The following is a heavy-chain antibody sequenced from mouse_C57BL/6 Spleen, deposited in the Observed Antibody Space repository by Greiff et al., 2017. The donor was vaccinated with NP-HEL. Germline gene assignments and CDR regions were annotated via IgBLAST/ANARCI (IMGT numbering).Heavy chain of an antibody. Sequence: QVRLQQPGAELVMPGASVKLSCKASGYTFTSYWMHWVKQRPGQGLEWIGELDPSDSYTNYNQKFKGKSTLTVDKSSSTAYMQLSSLTSEDSAVYYCARGIITTVVARFDYWGQGTTLTVSS. V-gene: IGHV1-69*01. CDR1: GYTFTSYW. J-gene: IGHJ2*01. CDR2: LDPSDSYT. CDR3: ARGIITTVVARFDY. D-gene: IGHD1-1*01.